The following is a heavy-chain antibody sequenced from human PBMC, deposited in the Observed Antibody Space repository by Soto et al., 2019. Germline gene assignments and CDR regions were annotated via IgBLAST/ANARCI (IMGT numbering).Heavy chain of an antibody. CDR1: GGTFSTYA. CDR3: AGLGATNSGGAY. CDR2: IIPMLGTA. V-gene: IGHV1-69*11. D-gene: IGHD3-10*01. Sequence: QVQLVQSGVEVKKPGSSVKVSCKASGGTFSTYAINWVRQAPGQGLEWMGGIIPMLGTAKYAEGFQGRVTITAHEATSTAYMELSSLRSEDTAVYYCAGLGATNSGGAYWGQGPLVTVSS. J-gene: IGHJ4*02.